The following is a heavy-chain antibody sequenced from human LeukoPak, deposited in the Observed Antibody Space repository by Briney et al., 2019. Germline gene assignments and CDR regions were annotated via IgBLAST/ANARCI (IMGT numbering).Heavy chain of an antibody. CDR2: IYYSGST. CDR1: GGSISSSSYY. CDR3: ARPMYNWNDEFQDYYYYMDV. D-gene: IGHD1-1*01. Sequence: SETLSLTCTVSGGSISSSSYYWGWIRQPPGKGLEWIGSIYYSGSTYYNPSLKSRVTISVDTSKNQFSLKLSSVTAADPAVYYCARPMYNWNDEFQDYYYYMDVWGKGTTVTVSS. V-gene: IGHV4-39*01. J-gene: IGHJ6*03.